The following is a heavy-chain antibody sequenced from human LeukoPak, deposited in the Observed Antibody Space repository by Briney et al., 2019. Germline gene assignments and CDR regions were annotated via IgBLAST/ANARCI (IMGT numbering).Heavy chain of an antibody. D-gene: IGHD6-13*01. CDR3: ARDDWSIAAAGTFWFDP. Sequence: PSETLSLTCAVYGGSFSGYYWSWIRQPPGKGLEWIGEINHSGSTNYNPSLKSRVTISVDTSKNQFSLKLSSVTAADTAVYYYARDDWSIAAAGTFWFDPWGQGTLVTVSS. J-gene: IGHJ5*02. V-gene: IGHV4-34*01. CDR1: GGSFSGYY. CDR2: INHSGST.